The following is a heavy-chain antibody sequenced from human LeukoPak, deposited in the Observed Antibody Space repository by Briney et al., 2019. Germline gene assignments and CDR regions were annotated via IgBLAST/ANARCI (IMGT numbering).Heavy chain of an antibody. CDR2: IYYSGST. D-gene: IGHD2-21*02. CDR3: ARDQIGGGDGS. V-gene: IGHV4-59*12. J-gene: IGHJ4*02. CDR1: GGSISSYY. Sequence: SETLSLTCTVSGGSISSYYWNWIRQPPGKGLEWIGYIYYSGSTNYNPSLKSRVTISVDTSKNQFSLKLSSVTAADTAVYYCARDQIGGGDGSWGQGTLVTVSS.